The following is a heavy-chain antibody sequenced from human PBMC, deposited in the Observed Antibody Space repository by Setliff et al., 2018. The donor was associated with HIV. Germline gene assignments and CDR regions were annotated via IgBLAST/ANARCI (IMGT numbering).Heavy chain of an antibody. J-gene: IGHJ6*04. D-gene: IGHD3-16*01. CDR1: GASIISYY. Sequence: PSETLSLTCTISGASIISYYWNWVRQPPGRGLEWIGYFYYDGSAKYNPSLKSRVAISAGTSKYQFSLTLRSVTAADTAVYYCARDPGSSFYNYMFLDTWGKGTTVTVSS. V-gene: IGHV4-59*01. CDR3: ARDPGSSFYNYMFLDT. CDR2: FYYDGSA.